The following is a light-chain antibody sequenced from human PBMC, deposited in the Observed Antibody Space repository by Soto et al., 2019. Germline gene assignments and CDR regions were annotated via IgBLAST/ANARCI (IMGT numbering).Light chain of an antibody. CDR3: HSYDSSLNGVV. J-gene: IGLJ3*02. CDR1: SSNIGAGYD. Sequence: QSVLTQPPSVSGAPGQRVTISCTGSSSNIGAGYDVHWYQPVPGTAPKLLMYGSKNRPSGVPDRFSGAKSGSSASLAITGLQAEDEADYYCHSYDSSLNGVVFGGGTKVTVL. CDR2: GSK. V-gene: IGLV1-40*01.